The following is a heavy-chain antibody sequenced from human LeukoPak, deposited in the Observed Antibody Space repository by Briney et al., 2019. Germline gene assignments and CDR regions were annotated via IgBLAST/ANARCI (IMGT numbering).Heavy chain of an antibody. V-gene: IGHV4-4*07. Sequence: SETLSLTCTVSGGSISSYYWSWIRQPAGKGLEWIGRIYTSGSTNYNPSLKSRVTMSVDTSKNQLSLKLSSVTAADTAVYYCARESLGYYGSGSYPFFDYWGQGTLVTVSS. CDR3: ARESLGYYGSGSYPFFDY. D-gene: IGHD3-10*01. CDR2: IYTSGST. J-gene: IGHJ4*02. CDR1: GGSISSYY.